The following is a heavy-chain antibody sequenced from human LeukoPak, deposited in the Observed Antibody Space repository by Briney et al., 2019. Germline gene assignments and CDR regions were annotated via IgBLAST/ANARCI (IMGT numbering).Heavy chain of an antibody. J-gene: IGHJ5*02. CDR3: ARSGPGPFAFDP. V-gene: IGHV3-74*01. CDR1: GFTFSSYW. Sequence: PGGSLRLSCAASGFTFSSYWVHWVRQAPGKGLVWVSRINSDGSSTSYADSVKGRFTISRDNAKNTLYLQMNSLRAEDTAVYYCARSGPGPFAFDPWGQGTLVTVSS. CDR2: INSDGSST. D-gene: IGHD3-10*01.